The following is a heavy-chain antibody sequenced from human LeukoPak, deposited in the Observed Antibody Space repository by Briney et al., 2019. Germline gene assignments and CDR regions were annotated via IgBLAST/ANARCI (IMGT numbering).Heavy chain of an antibody. J-gene: IGHJ4*02. CDR3: ARVTGVTDSKGALGY. D-gene: IGHD4-11*01. V-gene: IGHV1-2*06. Sequence: GASVKVSCKASGYTFTGYYMHWVRQAPGQGLEWMGRINPNSGGTNYAQKFQGRVTMTRDTSISTVYMELNSLRSDDTAIYYCARVTGVTDSKGALGYWGQGTLVTVSS. CDR1: GYTFTGYY. CDR2: INPNSGGT.